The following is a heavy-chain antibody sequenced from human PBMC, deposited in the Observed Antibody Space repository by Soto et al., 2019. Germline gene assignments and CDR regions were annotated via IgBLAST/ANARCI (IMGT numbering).Heavy chain of an antibody. V-gene: IGHV3-7*04. J-gene: IGHJ4*02. CDR1: GFTFSSFW. CDR3: GRDLRDWDRASYSYDY. CDR2: IKQDGGDK. D-gene: IGHD1-26*01. Sequence: GSLRLSCAASGFTFSSFWMTWVRQAPGKGLEWVANIKQDGGDKNYVDSVKGRFTISRDNAKKSLYLQMNSLRAEDTAVYYCGRDLRDWDRASYSYDYGGQGT.